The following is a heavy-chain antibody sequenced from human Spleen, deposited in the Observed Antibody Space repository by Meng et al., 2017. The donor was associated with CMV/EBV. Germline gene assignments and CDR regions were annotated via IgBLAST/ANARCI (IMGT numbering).Heavy chain of an antibody. CDR3: ARDYQVLW. D-gene: IGHD2-2*01. CDR1: GFSVTSNY. CDR2: IYSDGNT. V-gene: IGHV3-53*05. J-gene: IGHJ6*02. Sequence: GESLKISCAASGFSVTSNYMTWVRQAPGKGLEWVSGIYSDGNTYYADSVKGRFTISRDNSKNTLYLQLSSLRTEDTALYCCARDYQVLWWGQGTTVTVSS.